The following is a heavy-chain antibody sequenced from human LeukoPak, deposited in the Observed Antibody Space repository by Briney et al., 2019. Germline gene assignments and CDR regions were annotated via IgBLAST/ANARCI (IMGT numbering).Heavy chain of an antibody. CDR2: ITTGSSYT. CDR3: ARQSYYYGSGSYYKPTSFDS. V-gene: IGHV3-21*06. J-gene: IGHJ4*02. D-gene: IGHD3-10*01. CDR1: GFTFSDYS. Sequence: PGGSLRLSCAAPGFTFSDYSMNWVRQAPGKGLGWVSSITTGSSYTYYADSVKGRFTISRDNAKNSLYLQMNSLRAEDSAVYSCARQSYYYGSGSYYKPTSFDSWGQGTLVTVSS.